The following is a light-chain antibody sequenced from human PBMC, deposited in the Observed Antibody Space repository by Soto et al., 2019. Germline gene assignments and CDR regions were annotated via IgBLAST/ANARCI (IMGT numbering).Light chain of an antibody. CDR1: HSISSS. CDR3: QQYNNWRT. CDR2: GAS. J-gene: IGKJ1*01. Sequence: EIVITNSPSTLSVSPGERATLSCRASHSISSSLAWYQQKPGQAPRLLIHGASTRATSNPGRFSGSGSGAEFTLTISSLQSEDFAVYYCQQYNNWRTFGQGTKVDIK. V-gene: IGKV3-15*01.